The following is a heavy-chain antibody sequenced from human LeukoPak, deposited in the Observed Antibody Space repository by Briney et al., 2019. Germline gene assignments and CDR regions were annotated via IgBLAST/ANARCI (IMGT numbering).Heavy chain of an antibody. D-gene: IGHD3-22*01. CDR3: ARGRLGSGYFGSDY. Sequence: GGSLRLSCAASGFTFDDYAMHWVRQAPGKGLEWVSGISWNSGSIGYADSVKGRFTISRDNAKNSLYLQMNSLRAEDTAVYYCARGRLGSGYFGSDYWGQGTLVTVSS. J-gene: IGHJ4*02. V-gene: IGHV3-9*01. CDR2: ISWNSGSI. CDR1: GFTFDDYA.